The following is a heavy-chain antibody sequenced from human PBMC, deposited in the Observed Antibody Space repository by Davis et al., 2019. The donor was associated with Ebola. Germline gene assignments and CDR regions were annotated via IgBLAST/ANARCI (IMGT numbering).Heavy chain of an antibody. D-gene: IGHD3-22*01. V-gene: IGHV5-51*01. Sequence: GESLKISCEASGYNFATHWIGWVRQMPGKGLEWMGIIYPGDSDTRYSPSFQDQVTISADKSINTAYLQWGSLRASDTAIYYCARRGYNSALWGMDVWGTGTTVTVSS. J-gene: IGHJ6*04. CDR2: IYPGDSDT. CDR3: ARRGYNSALWGMDV. CDR1: GYNFATHW.